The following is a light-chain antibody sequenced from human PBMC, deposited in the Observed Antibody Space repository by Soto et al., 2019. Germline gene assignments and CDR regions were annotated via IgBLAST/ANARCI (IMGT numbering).Light chain of an antibody. Sequence: DIPLTQSPSFLSASVGDRVTITWRASQDISSYLAWYQQKPGKAPNLLMYAASSLQSGVPSRFSGSGSGTEFTLTISSLQPEDFATYYCQQLRTYPQTFGQGTKVDIK. J-gene: IGKJ1*01. CDR2: AAS. CDR3: QQLRTYPQT. V-gene: IGKV1-9*01. CDR1: QDISSY.